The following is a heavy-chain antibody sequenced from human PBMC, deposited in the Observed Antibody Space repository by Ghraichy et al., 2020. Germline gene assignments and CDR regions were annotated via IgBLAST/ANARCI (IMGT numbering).Heavy chain of an antibody. CDR3: TRHFVVVPAAIMSSYYYGMDV. J-gene: IGHJ6*02. V-gene: IGHV4-59*08. CDR1: GGSISSHF. Sequence: SETLSHTCTVSGGSISSHFWSWIRQPPGKGLEWIGYIYYSGGTNYNPSFKSRVTISADSAKNQFSLKLSSVTAADTAVYYCTRHFVVVPAAIMSSYYYGMDVWGQGTTVTVS. D-gene: IGHD2-2*02. CDR2: IYYSGGT.